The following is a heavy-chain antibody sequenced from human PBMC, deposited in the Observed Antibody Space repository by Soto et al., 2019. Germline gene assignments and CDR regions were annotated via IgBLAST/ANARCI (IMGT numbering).Heavy chain of an antibody. V-gene: IGHV4-31*02. CDR3: ARGPPFGESLYRRFDP. CDR1: GSSVSGDFY. Sequence: SETLSLTCAVSGSSVSGDFYWAWIRQPPGKGLEWIGYIYYSGNTYYNPSLKSRVSISVDTSKNQFSLKLSSVTAADTAVYYCARGPPFGESLYRRFDPWGQGTLVTVSS. J-gene: IGHJ5*02. CDR2: IYYSGNT. D-gene: IGHD3-10*01.